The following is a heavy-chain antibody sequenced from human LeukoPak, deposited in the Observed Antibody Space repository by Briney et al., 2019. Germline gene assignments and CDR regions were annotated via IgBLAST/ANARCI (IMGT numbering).Heavy chain of an antibody. CDR3: ARETDFGVVTN. CDR2: TYYRSKWYN. V-gene: IGHV6-1*01. D-gene: IGHD3-3*01. J-gene: IGHJ4*02. Sequence: SQTLSLTCDISGDSVSSNGASWTWIRQSPSRGLEWLGRTYYRSKWYNDYAVSVKSRISINPDTSKNQFSLQTNSVTPEDTAVYYCARETDFGVVTNWGQGTLVTVSS. CDR1: GDSVSSNGAS.